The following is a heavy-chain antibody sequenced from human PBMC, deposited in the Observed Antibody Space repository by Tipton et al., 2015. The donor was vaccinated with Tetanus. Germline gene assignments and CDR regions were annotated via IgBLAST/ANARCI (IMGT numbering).Heavy chain of an antibody. CDR2: IHHSGST. CDR3: ARTYYDFSTYYYYGMDV. CDR1: GALLTTGGYS. Sequence: TLSLTCNVTGALLTTGGYSWGWIRQPPGQGPEWIGSIHHSGSTYYRPSLAGRVSMLVDTSNNQVSLKLSSVSAADTAVYFCARTYYDFSTYYYYGMDVWGQGTTVTVSS. V-gene: IGHV4-30-2*05. D-gene: IGHD3-3*01. J-gene: IGHJ6*02.